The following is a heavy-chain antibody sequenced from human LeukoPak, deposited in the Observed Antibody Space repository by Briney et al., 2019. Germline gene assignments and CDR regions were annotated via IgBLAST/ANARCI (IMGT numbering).Heavy chain of an antibody. V-gene: IGHV4-4*07. Sequence: ASETLSLTCTVSGGSINNYYWSCIRRPAGKGLEWIGRVYSTGTTYYSPSLKSRLTMSVDKSKNQFSLKLSSVTAADTAVYYCAREGKGVFNMGAKGKMVTVSS. CDR1: GGSINNYY. D-gene: IGHD2-8*01. J-gene: IGHJ3*02. CDR3: AREGKGVFNM. CDR2: VYSTGTT.